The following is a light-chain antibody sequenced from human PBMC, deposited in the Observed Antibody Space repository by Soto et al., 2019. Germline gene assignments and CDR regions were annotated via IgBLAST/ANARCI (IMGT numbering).Light chain of an antibody. Sequence: EIVMTQSPATLSLSPGERATLSCRASQSVSSNLAWYQQKPGQAPRLLIYGASTRATAIPARFSGSGCGTAFTLTIISLQSEDFAVYYCQQHNNWPRYTFGQGTKLEIK. J-gene: IGKJ2*01. CDR3: QQHNNWPRYT. CDR1: QSVSSN. V-gene: IGKV3-15*01. CDR2: GAS.